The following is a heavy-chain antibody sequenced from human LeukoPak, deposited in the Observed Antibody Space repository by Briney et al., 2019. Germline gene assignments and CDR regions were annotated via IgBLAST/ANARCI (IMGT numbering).Heavy chain of an antibody. D-gene: IGHD1-1*01. V-gene: IGHV3-15*01. CDR3: NTATGGAFDI. Sequence: PGGSLRLSCAASGFTFSKAWMSWVRQAPGKGLEWVGRIKSKTDGGTTDYAEPVKGRFTISRDDSINTLYLQMNSLKNEDTAVYYCNTATGGAFDIWGQGTMVTVSS. J-gene: IGHJ3*02. CDR1: GFTFSKAW. CDR2: IKSKTDGGTT.